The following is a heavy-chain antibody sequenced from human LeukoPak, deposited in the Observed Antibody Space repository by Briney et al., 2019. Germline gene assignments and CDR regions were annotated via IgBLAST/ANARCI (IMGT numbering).Heavy chain of an antibody. Sequence: GGSLRLSCAASGFTFDDYAMHWVRQAPGKGLEWVSGISWNSGSIGYADSVKGRFTISRDNAKNSLYLQMNSLRTEGTALYYCAKAECSSTSCYRFDPWGQGTLVTVSS. D-gene: IGHD2-2*02. CDR1: GFTFDDYA. CDR2: ISWNSGSI. J-gene: IGHJ5*02. V-gene: IGHV3-9*01. CDR3: AKAECSSTSCYRFDP.